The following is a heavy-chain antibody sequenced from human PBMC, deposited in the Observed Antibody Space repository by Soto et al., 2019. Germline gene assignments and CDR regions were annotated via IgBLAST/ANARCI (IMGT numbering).Heavy chain of an antibody. Sequence: VGSLRLSCAASGFTFSSYAMSWVRQAPGKGLEWVSAISGSGGSTYYADSVKGRFTISRDNSKNTLYLQMNSLRAEDTAVYYCAKDLFSIYYYDSSGYYDPTPYGMDVWGQGTTVTVSS. V-gene: IGHV3-23*01. D-gene: IGHD3-22*01. CDR3: AKDLFSIYYYDSSGYYDPTPYGMDV. J-gene: IGHJ6*02. CDR1: GFTFSSYA. CDR2: ISGSGGST.